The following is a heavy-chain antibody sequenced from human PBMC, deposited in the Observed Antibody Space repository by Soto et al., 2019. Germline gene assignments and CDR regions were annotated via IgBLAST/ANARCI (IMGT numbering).Heavy chain of an antibody. CDR2: IYYSGST. CDR3: ASSIAAAGTVGWFDP. V-gene: IGHV4-30-4*01. J-gene: IGHJ5*02. Sequence: QVQLQESGPGLVKPSQTLSLTCTVSGGSISSGDYYWSWIRQPPGKGLEWIGYIYYSGSTYYNPSLESRVTISVDTSKNQFSLKLSSVTAADTAVYYCASSIAAAGTVGWFDPWGQGTLVTVSS. CDR1: GGSISSGDYY. D-gene: IGHD6-13*01.